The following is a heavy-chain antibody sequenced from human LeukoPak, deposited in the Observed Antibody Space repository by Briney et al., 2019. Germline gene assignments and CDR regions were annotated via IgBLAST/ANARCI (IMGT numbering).Heavy chain of an antibody. D-gene: IGHD6-19*01. J-gene: IGHJ4*02. CDR3: ARVSSSGWYLGY. Sequence: GASVKVSCKASGYTFTGYYMHWVRQAPGQGLEWMGWINPNSGGTNYAQKFQGRVTMTRDTSISAAYMELSRLRSDDTAVYYCARVSSSGWYLGYWGQGTLVTVSS. CDR1: GYTFTGYY. CDR2: INPNSGGT. V-gene: IGHV1-2*02.